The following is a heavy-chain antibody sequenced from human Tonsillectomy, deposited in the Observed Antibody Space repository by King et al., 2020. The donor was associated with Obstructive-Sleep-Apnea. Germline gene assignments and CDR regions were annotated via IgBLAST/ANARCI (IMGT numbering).Heavy chain of an antibody. V-gene: IGHV4-39*01. D-gene: IGHD3-9*01. CDR2: IYYSGST. CDR3: ARPEYYDILTGYFPPY. J-gene: IGHJ4*02. CDR1: GGSISSSSYY. Sequence: QLQESGPGLVKPSETLSLTCTVSGGSISSSSYYWGWIRQPPGKGLEWIGSIYYSGSTYYNPSLKSRVTISADTSKNQFSLKLSSVTAADTAVYYCARPEYYDILTGYFPPYWGQGTLVTVSS.